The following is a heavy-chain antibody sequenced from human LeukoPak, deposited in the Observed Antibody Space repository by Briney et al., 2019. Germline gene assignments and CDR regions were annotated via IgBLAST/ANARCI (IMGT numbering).Heavy chain of an antibody. CDR3: AKDVRRCNGACT. CDR2: ISASGGDT. CDR1: GFSFSTYS. Sequence: GGSLRLSCAASGFSFSTYSFSWVRQAPGKGLEWVSGISASGGDTFYADSVKGRFTISRDNSKNALSLQMNSLRVEDTAIYYCAKDVRRCNGACTWGQGTLVTVSS. D-gene: IGHD2-8*01. V-gene: IGHV3-23*01. J-gene: IGHJ5*02.